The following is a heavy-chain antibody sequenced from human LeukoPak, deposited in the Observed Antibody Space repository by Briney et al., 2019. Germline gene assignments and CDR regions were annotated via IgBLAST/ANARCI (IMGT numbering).Heavy chain of an antibody. J-gene: IGHJ4*02. Sequence: ASVKVSCKASGYTLTGYYMHWVRQAPGQGLEWMGWINPNSGGTNYAQKFQGRVTMTTDTSISTAYMELSRLRSDDTAVYYCARDDGISSNFDYWGQGTLVTVSS. CDR2: INPNSGGT. V-gene: IGHV1-2*02. CDR1: GYTLTGYY. D-gene: IGHD2-2*01. CDR3: ARDDGISSNFDY.